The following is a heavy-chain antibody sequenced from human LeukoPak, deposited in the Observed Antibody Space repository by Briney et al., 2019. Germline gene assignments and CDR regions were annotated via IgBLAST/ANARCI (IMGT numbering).Heavy chain of an antibody. CDR3: ARDLGSGYN. CDR1: GFTFSSYA. CDR2: ISSSSSTI. V-gene: IGHV3-48*04. D-gene: IGHD5-12*01. J-gene: IGHJ4*02. Sequence: GGSLRLSCAASGFTFSSYAMSWVRQAPGKGLEWVSYISSSSSTIYYADSVKGRFTISRDNAKNSLYLQMNSPRAEDTAVYYCARDLGSGYNWGQGTLVTVSS.